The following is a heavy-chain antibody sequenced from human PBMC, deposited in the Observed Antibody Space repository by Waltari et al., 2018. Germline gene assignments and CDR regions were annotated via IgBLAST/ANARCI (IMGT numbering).Heavy chain of an antibody. CDR1: GFTFSTDT. CDR2: ILYDGSNT. Sequence: QVQLVESGGGVVQPGRSLRLSCAASGFTFSTDTMHWVRQAPGKGLEWVALILYDGSNTYYADSVKGRFTISRDNSKNTLYLQMNSLRPDDRAVYYCTRGSTTAARCMDSWGQGTLVTVSS. D-gene: IGHD6-6*01. J-gene: IGHJ4*02. V-gene: IGHV3-30*01. CDR3: TRGSTTAARCMDS.